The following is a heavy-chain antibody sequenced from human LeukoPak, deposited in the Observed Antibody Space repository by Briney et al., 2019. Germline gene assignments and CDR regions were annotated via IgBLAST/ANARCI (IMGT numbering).Heavy chain of an antibody. CDR3: ARDAAADY. CDR1: GGSFSGYY. D-gene: IGHD2-2*01. CDR2: INHSGST. J-gene: IGHJ4*02. Sequence: SETLSLTCAVYGGSFSGYYWSWIRQPPGKGLEWIGEINHSGSTNYNPSLKSRVTISADTSKNQFSLKLSSVTAADTAVYYCARDAAADYWGQGTLVTVSS. V-gene: IGHV4-34*01.